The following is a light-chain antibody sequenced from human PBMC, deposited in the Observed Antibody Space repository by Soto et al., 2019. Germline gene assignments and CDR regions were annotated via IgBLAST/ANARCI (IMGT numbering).Light chain of an antibody. CDR2: GAS. Sequence: EIVLTQSPATLSLSPVERATLSCRASQSVSMHLAWYQQKPGQAPRIIIFGASGRATGIPDRFSGSGSGTDFTLTISRLEPEDFAVYYCQQYGSSPWTFGQGTKVDNK. J-gene: IGKJ1*01. V-gene: IGKV3-20*01. CDR3: QQYGSSPWT. CDR1: QSVSMH.